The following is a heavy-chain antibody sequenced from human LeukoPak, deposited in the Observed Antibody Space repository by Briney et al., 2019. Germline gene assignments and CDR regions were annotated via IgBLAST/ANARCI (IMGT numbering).Heavy chain of an antibody. D-gene: IGHD2-2*02. CDR3: ARAHGDCSSTSCYMDFDF. J-gene: IGHJ4*02. V-gene: IGHV3-33*01. CDR1: GFTLSSYG. CDR2: IFDDGSSE. Sequence: PGGSLRLSCAASGFTLSSYGMRWVRQAPGKGLEWVAVIFDDGSSEYYADSVKGRFTISRDDSKNTLYVQMNSLRAEDTAVYYCARAHGDCSSTSCYMDFDFWGQGTLVTVSS.